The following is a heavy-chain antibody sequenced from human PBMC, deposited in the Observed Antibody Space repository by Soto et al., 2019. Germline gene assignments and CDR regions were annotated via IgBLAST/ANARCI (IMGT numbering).Heavy chain of an antibody. J-gene: IGHJ6*03. Sequence: GGALRLSCAAPRFTFNSYWMRWVRQAPGKGLEWVANIKQDGSEKYYVDSVKGRFTISRDNAKNSLYLQMNSLRAEDTAVYYCARLLVPGDYYYYMDVWGKGTTVTVSS. CDR2: IKQDGSEK. V-gene: IGHV3-7*01. CDR1: RFTFNSYW. CDR3: ARLLVPGDYYYYMDV. D-gene: IGHD6-13*01.